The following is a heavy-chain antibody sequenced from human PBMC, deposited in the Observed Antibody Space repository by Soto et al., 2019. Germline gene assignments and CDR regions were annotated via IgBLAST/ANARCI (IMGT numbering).Heavy chain of an antibody. Sequence: GGSLRLSCAGSGFTLSAYWMSWVRPAPGQGLEWVANIKPDGSEKWYVDSVKGRFTISRDNAKNSLYLQMNSLRAEDTAVYYCARGDYYDISGPFSDAFDIWGQGTMVTVSS. CDR2: IKPDGSEK. CDR1: GFTLSAYW. J-gene: IGHJ3*02. D-gene: IGHD3-22*01. CDR3: ARGDYYDISGPFSDAFDI. V-gene: IGHV3-7*04.